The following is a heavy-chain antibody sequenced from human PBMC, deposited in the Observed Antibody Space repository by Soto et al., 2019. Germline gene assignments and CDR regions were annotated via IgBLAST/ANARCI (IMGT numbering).Heavy chain of an antibody. CDR3: ARSSQSTVTTFVY. Sequence: QVQLQESGPGLVKPSQTLSLTCTVSGGSISSGGYYWSWIRQHPGKGLEWIGYIYYSGSTYYNPSLKSRVTITVDPSKNQFSLKLSSVTAADTAVYYCARSSQSTVTTFVYWGQGTLVTVSS. V-gene: IGHV4-31*03. J-gene: IGHJ4*02. CDR1: GGSISSGGYY. CDR2: IYYSGST. D-gene: IGHD4-17*01.